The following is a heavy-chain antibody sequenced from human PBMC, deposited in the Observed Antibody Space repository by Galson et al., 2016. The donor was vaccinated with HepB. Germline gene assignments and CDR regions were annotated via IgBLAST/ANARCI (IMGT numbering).Heavy chain of an antibody. CDR3: ARSGCSGGSCTAGVYSYGMDV. V-gene: IGHV3-48*02. Sequence: SLRLSCAASGFTFSDYSMNWVRQAPGKGLEWLSYISGTGSTIYSADSVKGRFSISRDNAHKSIYLQMNSLRDEDTAVYYCARSGCSGGSCTAGVYSYGMDVWGQGTTVTVSS. J-gene: IGHJ6*02. CDR2: ISGTGSTI. CDR1: GFTFSDYS. D-gene: IGHD2-15*01.